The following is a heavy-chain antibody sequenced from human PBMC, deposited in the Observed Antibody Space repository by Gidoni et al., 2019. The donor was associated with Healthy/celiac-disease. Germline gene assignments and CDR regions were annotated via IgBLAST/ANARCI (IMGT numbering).Heavy chain of an antibody. Sequence: QVQLVESGGGVVQPGRSLRLSCAASGFTFSSYGMHWVRQAPGKGLEWVAVIWYDGSNKYYADSVKGRFTISRDNSKNTLYLQMNSLRAEDTAVYYCARDQEEAYSSGWYSDRPYYDSSPGDYWGQGTLVTVSS. V-gene: IGHV3-33*01. CDR2: IWYDGSNK. J-gene: IGHJ4*02. D-gene: IGHD6-19*01. CDR1: GFTFSSYG. CDR3: ARDQEEAYSSGWYSDRPYYDSSPGDY.